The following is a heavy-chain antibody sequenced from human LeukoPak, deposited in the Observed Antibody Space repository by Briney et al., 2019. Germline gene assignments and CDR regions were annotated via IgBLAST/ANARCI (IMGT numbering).Heavy chain of an antibody. CDR2: IYFSGST. Sequence: SETLSLTCTVSGGSISSSSYYSGWIRQPPGKGLEWIGSIYFSGSTYYNPSLKSRVTISVYTSKNQISLKLTSVTAADTAVYHCAREMAGRPNMGIWGSYPPGLHAFDIWGQGTTVTVSS. CDR3: AREMAGRPNMGIWGSYPPGLHAFDI. J-gene: IGHJ3*02. CDR1: GGSISSSSYY. D-gene: IGHD3-16*02. V-gene: IGHV4-39*07.